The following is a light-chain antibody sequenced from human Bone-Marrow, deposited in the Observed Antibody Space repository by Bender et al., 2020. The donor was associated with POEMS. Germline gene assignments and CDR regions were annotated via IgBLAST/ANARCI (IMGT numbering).Light chain of an antibody. CDR1: TGAVTSGHY. Sequence: QAVVIQEPSLTVFPGGTVTLTCGSSTGAVTSGHYPNWFQQKPGQAPRTLISTTNNKHSWTPARFSGSLLGGKAALTLSAVQPEDEAEYYCLLFFGDWVFGGGTKLTVL. V-gene: IGLV7-43*01. J-gene: IGLJ3*02. CDR3: LLFFGDWV. CDR2: TTN.